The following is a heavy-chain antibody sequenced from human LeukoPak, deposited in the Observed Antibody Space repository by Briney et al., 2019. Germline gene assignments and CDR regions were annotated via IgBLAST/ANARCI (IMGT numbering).Heavy chain of an antibody. CDR3: ARDRDVDDFDS. CDR1: GDSLGRVNYY. CDR2: MSYSGHT. V-gene: IGHV4-39*07. J-gene: IGHJ4*01. D-gene: IGHD2-15*01. Sequence: SETLSLTCTISGDSLGRVNYYWGWIRQPPGKGLEWIVSMSYSGHTYYDPSLKSRVTTSIDTSKNQLSLNLKSVTAADTAVYYCARDRDVDDFDSWGHGTLVTVSS.